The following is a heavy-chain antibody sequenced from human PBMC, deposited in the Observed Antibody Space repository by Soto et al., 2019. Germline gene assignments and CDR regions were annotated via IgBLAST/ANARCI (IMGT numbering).Heavy chain of an antibody. CDR2: IIPIFGTA. CDR3: ARDMGEMATITSGH. CDR1: GGTFSSYA. D-gene: IGHD5-12*01. J-gene: IGHJ4*02. Sequence: SVKVSCKASGGTFSSYAISWVRQAPGQGLEWMGGIIPIFGTANYAQKFQGRVTITADESTSTAYMELSSLRSEDTAVYYCARDMGEMATITSGHWGQGTLVTVSS. V-gene: IGHV1-69*13.